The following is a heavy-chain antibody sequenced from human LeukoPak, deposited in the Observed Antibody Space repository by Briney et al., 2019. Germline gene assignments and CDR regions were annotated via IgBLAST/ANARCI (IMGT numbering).Heavy chain of an antibody. D-gene: IGHD6-13*01. J-gene: IGHJ5*02. CDR3: ARSLSSIWYNLFDP. Sequence: PSETLSLTCTVSGGSISSYYWSWIRQPPGKGLEWIGYIYYSGSTNYNPSLKSRVTISVDTSKNQFSLKLSSVTAADTAVYYCARSLSSIWYNLFDPWGQGTLVTVSS. CDR2: IYYSGST. V-gene: IGHV4-59*01. CDR1: GGSISSYY.